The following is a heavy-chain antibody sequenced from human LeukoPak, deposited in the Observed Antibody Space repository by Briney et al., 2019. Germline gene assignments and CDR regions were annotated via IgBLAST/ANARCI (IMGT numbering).Heavy chain of an antibody. J-gene: IGHJ6*02. CDR3: ARETRGWNYYGMDV. CDR1: GGTFSIYA. D-gene: IGHD3-3*01. Sequence: SVKVSCKASGGTFSIYAISWVRQAPGQGLEWMGGIIPIFGTANYAQKLQGRVTMTTDTSTSTAYMELRSLRSDDTAVYYCARETRGWNYYGMDVWGQGTTVTVSS. CDR2: IIPIFGTA. V-gene: IGHV1-69*05.